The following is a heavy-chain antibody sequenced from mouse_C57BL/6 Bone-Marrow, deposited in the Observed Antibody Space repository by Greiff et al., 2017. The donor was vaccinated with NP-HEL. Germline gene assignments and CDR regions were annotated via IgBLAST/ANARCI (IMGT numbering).Heavy chain of an antibody. Sequence: VQLQQSGAELVKPGASVKLSCKASGYTFTEYTIHWVKQRSGQGLEWIGWFYPGSGSIKYNEKFKDKATLTADKSSSTVYMELSRLTSEDSAVYFCARHAHQYYGSSLYAMDYWGQGTSVTVSS. J-gene: IGHJ4*01. CDR2: FYPGSGSI. CDR3: ARHAHQYYGSSLYAMDY. D-gene: IGHD1-1*01. CDR1: GYTFTEYT. V-gene: IGHV1-62-2*01.